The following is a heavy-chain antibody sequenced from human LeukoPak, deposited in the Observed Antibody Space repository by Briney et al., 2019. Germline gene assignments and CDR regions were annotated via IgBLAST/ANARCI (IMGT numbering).Heavy chain of an antibody. CDR1: GGSISSYY. CDR3: ARVITPYYYDSSGYVHDAFDI. CDR2: IYYSGST. J-gene: IGHJ3*02. Sequence: SETLSLTCTVSGGSISSYYWSWIRQPPGKGLEWIGYIYYSGSTNYSPSLKSRVTISVDTSKNQFSLKLSSVTAADTAVYYCARVITPYYYDSSGYVHDAFDIWGQGTMVTVSS. V-gene: IGHV4-59*01. D-gene: IGHD3-22*01.